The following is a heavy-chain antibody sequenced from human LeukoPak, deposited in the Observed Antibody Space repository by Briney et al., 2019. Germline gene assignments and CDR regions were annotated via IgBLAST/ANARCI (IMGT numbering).Heavy chain of an antibody. CDR1: GFTVSSNY. CDR2: IYSGGST. V-gene: IGHV3-53*01. D-gene: IGHD2/OR15-2a*01. J-gene: IGHJ3*02. CDR3: ARRNPLSSNAFDI. Sequence: GGSLRLSCAASGFTVSSNYMSWVRQAPGKGLEWVSVIYSGGSTYHADSVKGRFTISRDNSKNTLYLQMNSLRAEDTAVYYCARRNPLSSNAFDIWGQGTMVTVSS.